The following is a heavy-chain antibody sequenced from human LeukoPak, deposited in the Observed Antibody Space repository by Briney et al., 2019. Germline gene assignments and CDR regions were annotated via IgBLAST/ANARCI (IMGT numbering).Heavy chain of an antibody. CDR2: IYYSGST. J-gene: IGHJ4*02. Sequence: SETLSLTCTVSGGSISSYYWSWIRQPPGKGLEWIGYIYYSGSTNYNPSLKGRVTISVDTSKNQFSLKLSSVTAADTAVYYCARERSDDSSGYYPDYWGQGTLVTVSS. D-gene: IGHD3-22*01. V-gene: IGHV4-59*12. CDR1: GGSISSYY. CDR3: ARERSDDSSGYYPDY.